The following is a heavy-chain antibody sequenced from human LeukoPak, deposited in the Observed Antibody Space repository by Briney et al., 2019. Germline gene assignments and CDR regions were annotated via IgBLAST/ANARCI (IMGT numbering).Heavy chain of an antibody. CDR1: GFTFTSSA. CDR2: IVVGSGNT. CDR3: AAWTTGTDDAGKGPQFDP. D-gene: IGHD4-17*01. J-gene: IGHJ5*02. Sequence: GASVKVSCKASGFTFTSSAMQWVRQARGQRLEWIGWIVVGSGNTNYAEKFQERVTITRDMSKSTAYMELSSLRSEDTAVYYCAAWTTGTDDAGKGPQFDPGGKGTLVTAS. V-gene: IGHV1-58*02.